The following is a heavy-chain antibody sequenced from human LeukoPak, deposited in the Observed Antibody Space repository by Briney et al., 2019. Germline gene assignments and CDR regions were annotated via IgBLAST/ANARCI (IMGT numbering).Heavy chain of an antibody. CDR3: AKGLDYDSSLFDY. D-gene: IGHD3-22*01. V-gene: IGHV3-9*01. Sequence: GGSLRLSCAASGFTFDDYAMHWVRQAPGKGLEWVSGISWNSGSIGYADSVKGRFTISRDNAKNSLYLQMNSVRAEDTALYYCAKGLDYDSSLFDYWGQGTLVTVSS. CDR2: ISWNSGSI. J-gene: IGHJ4*02. CDR1: GFTFDDYA.